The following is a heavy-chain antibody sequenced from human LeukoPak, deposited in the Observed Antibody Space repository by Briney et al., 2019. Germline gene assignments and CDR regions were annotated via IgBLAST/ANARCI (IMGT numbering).Heavy chain of an antibody. D-gene: IGHD6-13*01. CDR2: INNDGSST. CDR3: ARPTKEGSSWYWWFDP. Sequence: RGSLRLSCAASGFTFSSYWMHWVRQAPGKGLVWVSRINNDGSSTSYADSVKGRFTISRDNAKNTLYLQMNSLRAEDTAVYYCARPTKEGSSWYWWFDPWGQGTLVTVSS. CDR1: GFTFSSYW. V-gene: IGHV3-74*01. J-gene: IGHJ5*02.